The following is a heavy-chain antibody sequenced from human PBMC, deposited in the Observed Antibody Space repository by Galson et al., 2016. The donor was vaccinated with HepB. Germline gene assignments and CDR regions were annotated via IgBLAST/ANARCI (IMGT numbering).Heavy chain of an antibody. CDR2: IYYSGST. CDR1: GGSIRTYY. D-gene: IGHD2-2*01. CDR3: ARLLVVPASTLYY. J-gene: IGHJ4*02. V-gene: IGHV4-59*01. Sequence: SETLSLTCTVSGGSIRTYYWSWIWQPPGKGLEWIGYIYYSGSTTYNPSLQSRVTISIDASKKQFSLRLSSVTAADTAVYFCARLLVVPASTLYYWGQVALVTVSS.